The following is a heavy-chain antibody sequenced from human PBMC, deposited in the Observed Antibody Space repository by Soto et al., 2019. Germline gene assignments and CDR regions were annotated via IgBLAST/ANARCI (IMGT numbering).Heavy chain of an antibody. CDR3: ARGLDQRPVGLYFDT. D-gene: IGHD2-2*01. J-gene: IGHJ4*02. Sequence: ASVKVSCKTSGGTFNSYLIDWVRQAPGQGLEWMGGIIPAFGTAKYAQKFQGRVTITADKSTTTAYMELRTLTSVYSSGYYWARGLDQRPVGLYFDTWGQGTLVTVSS. CDR1: GGTFNSYL. V-gene: IGHV1-69*06. CDR2: IIPAFGTA.